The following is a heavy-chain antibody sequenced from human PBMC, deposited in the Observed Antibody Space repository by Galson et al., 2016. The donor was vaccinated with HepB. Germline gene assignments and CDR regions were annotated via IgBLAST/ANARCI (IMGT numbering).Heavy chain of an antibody. Sequence: SLRLSCAASGFTFRTYDMHWVRQTKTKGLEWVSAIGTAGDTYYPDSVKGRFTISRENAKNSLYLQMNSLRAGDTAVYYCARGPYRRSSFYYGMDVWSQGTTVTVSS. J-gene: IGHJ6*02. D-gene: IGHD3-10*01. CDR2: IGTAGDT. CDR3: ARGPYRRSSFYYGMDV. V-gene: IGHV3-13*01. CDR1: GFTFRTYD.